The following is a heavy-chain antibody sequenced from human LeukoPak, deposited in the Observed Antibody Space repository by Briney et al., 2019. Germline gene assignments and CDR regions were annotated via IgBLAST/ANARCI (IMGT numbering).Heavy chain of an antibody. CDR3: ARGLVPAACPQTTHPLYY. CDR1: GYTFTSYD. CDR2: MNPNSGNT. Sequence: ASVKVSCKASGYTFTSYDINWVRQATGQGLEWMGWMNPNSGNTGYAQKFQGRVTMTRNTSISTAYMELSSLRSEDTAVYYCARGLVPAACPQTTHPLYYGGQEPLSTVPS. D-gene: IGHD2-2*01. V-gene: IGHV1-8*01. J-gene: IGHJ4*02.